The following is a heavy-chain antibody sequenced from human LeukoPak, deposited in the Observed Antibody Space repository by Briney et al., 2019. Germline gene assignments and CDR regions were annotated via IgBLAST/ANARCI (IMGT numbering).Heavy chain of an antibody. CDR1: GFTFSSYA. CDR3: ARYFDS. V-gene: IGHV3-30-3*01. Sequence: GGSLRLSCAASGFTFSSYAMHWVRQSPGKGLEWVAVISYDGSKKYYADSVKGRFTISRDNAKNSLYLKMNSLRDEDTAVYYCARYFDSWGQGTLVTVSS. CDR2: ISYDGSKK. J-gene: IGHJ4*02.